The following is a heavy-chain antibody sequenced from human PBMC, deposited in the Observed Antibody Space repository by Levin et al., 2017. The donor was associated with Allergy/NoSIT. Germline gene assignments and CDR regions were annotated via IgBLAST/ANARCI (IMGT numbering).Heavy chain of an antibody. Sequence: SETLSLTCAVSGGSISGGYSWNWIRQPPGKGLEWIGYIYHSGTTYYDPSLRSRVTISIDRTENQFSLKLNSVTAADTAVYYCARGYCIGGSCYSGAFDIWGQGTMVTVSS. CDR3: ARGYCIGGSCYSGAFDI. J-gene: IGHJ3*02. D-gene: IGHD2-15*01. CDR1: GGSISGGYS. V-gene: IGHV4-30-2*01. CDR2: IYHSGTT.